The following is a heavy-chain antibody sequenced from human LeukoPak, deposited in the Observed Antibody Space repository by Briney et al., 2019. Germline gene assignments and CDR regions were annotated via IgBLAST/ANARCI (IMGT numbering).Heavy chain of an antibody. V-gene: IGHV4-59*01. D-gene: IGHD3-10*01. Sequence: SETLSLTCTVSGASISSYYWSWIRQTPGKGLEWIGYIYYSGNTNYNRSLKGRVTISVDTSKNQFSLKLSSVTAADTAVYYCARAPQVGYGSGSYYNMDYWGQGTLVTVSS. J-gene: IGHJ4*02. CDR3: ARAPQVGYGSGSYYNMDY. CDR1: GASISSYY. CDR2: IYYSGNT.